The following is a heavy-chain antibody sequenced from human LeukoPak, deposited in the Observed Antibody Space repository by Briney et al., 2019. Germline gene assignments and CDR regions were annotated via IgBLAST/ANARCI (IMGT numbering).Heavy chain of an antibody. V-gene: IGHV4-59*08. CDR1: GGSISGYY. J-gene: IGHJ4*02. CDR2: IYSSGTT. Sequence: KSSETLSLTCTVSGGSISGYYWSWIRQPPGKGLEWIAYIYSSGTTNYNPSLKSRVTISVDTSKNQFSLKLTSVAAADTAVYYCARHAPSGSGNYALDYWGQGTLVTVSS. D-gene: IGHD3-10*01. CDR3: ARHAPSGSGNYALDY.